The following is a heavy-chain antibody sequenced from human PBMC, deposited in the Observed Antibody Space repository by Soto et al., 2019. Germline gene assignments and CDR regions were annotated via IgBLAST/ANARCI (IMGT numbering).Heavy chain of an antibody. J-gene: IGHJ4*02. Sequence: LRLSCAASGFTFSSFAMSWVRQAPGKGLDLVSAISVSGGSTYSADSVKGRFTISRDNSKNTLYLQMSSLRAEDTAVYYCARGFSAGKGSPPDFGGQGSLVTVSS. CDR1: GFTFSSFA. D-gene: IGHD6-13*01. V-gene: IGHV3-23*01. CDR3: ARGFSAGKGSPPDF. CDR2: ISVSGGST.